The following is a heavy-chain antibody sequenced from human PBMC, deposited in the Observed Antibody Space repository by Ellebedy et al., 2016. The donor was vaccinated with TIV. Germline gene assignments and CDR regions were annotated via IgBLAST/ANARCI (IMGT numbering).Heavy chain of an antibody. J-gene: IGHJ5*01. CDR2: IRNDGNNA. CDR1: GFTFSSHW. Sequence: GESLKISCTASGFTFSSHWMHWVRQAPGKGLEWVAAIRNDGNNAYYADSVKGRFTISKENSTLYLQMNSLRAEDTALYYCARWYGSGTYYLDPWGQGTLVTVSS. V-gene: IGHV3-33*08. D-gene: IGHD3-10*01. CDR3: ARWYGSGTYYLDP.